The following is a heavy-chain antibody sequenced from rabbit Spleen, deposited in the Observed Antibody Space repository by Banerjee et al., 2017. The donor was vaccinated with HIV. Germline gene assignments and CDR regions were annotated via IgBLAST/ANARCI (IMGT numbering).Heavy chain of an antibody. Sequence: QSLEESGGDLVKPGASLTLTCTASGFSFSSSYDMCWVRQAPGKGLEWIACIYTGSSGSTYYASWAKGRFTISKTSSTTVTLQVTSLTVADTATYFCGRGYVTSGWYNNLWGPGTLVTVS. D-gene: IGHD1-1*01. CDR1: GFSFSSSYD. CDR2: IYTGSSGST. CDR3: GRGYVTSGWYNNL. J-gene: IGHJ4*01. V-gene: IGHV1S40*01.